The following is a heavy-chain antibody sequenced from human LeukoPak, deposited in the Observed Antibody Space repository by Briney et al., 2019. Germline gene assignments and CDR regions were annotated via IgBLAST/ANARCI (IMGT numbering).Heavy chain of an antibody. J-gene: IGHJ4*02. V-gene: IGHV3-23*01. CDR2: FSGSGSST. CDR1: GFTFSNYA. Sequence: PGGSLGLSCAASGFTFSNYAMSWVRQAPGKGLEWVSGFSGSGSSTYYADSVKGRFTISRDNSKNTLYLQMNSLRAEDTAVYYCAKGWIKFDYWGQGTLVTVSS. D-gene: IGHD2-2*03. CDR3: AKGWIKFDY.